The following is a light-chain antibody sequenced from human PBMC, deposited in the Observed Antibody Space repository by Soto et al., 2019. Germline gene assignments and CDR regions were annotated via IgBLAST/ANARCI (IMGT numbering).Light chain of an antibody. V-gene: IGKV3-15*01. CDR2: RTS. Sequence: IVMTQSPATLSVSPGERATLSCRASQSVSSKLAWSQQKPGQAPRLLMFRTSSRATGFPARVSGSGSGTEFTLTISSLQSEDFAAYYCQHRFNWPWTFGQGTKVDIK. J-gene: IGKJ1*01. CDR3: QHRFNWPWT. CDR1: QSVSSK.